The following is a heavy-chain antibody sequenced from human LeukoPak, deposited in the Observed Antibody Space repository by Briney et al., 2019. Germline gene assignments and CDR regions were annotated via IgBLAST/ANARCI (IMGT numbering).Heavy chain of an antibody. D-gene: IGHD3-22*01. Sequence: GASVKVSRKASGYTFISYGFTWVRQAPGQGLEWMGWISAYSGDTNYAQKLQGRVTMTTDTSTSTAYMELRSLRSDDTAVYYCARGYYESSGYYYHYYGMDVWGQGTTVTVSS. CDR1: GYTFISYG. J-gene: IGHJ6*02. CDR3: ARGYYESSGYYYHYYGMDV. V-gene: IGHV1-18*01. CDR2: ISAYSGDT.